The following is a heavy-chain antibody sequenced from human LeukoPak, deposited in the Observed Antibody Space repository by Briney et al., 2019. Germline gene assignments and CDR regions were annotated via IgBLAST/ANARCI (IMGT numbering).Heavy chain of an antibody. CDR1: GFTFSTYW. D-gene: IGHD1-1*01. CDR3: ARDQKSWNYYYHYYMDV. V-gene: IGHV3-7*01. CDR2: IKEDGGEE. Sequence: GGSLRLSCAASGFTFSTYWMSWVRQAPGKGLEWVANIKEDGGEEYYVDSVKGRFTVSRDNAKNSLYLQMNSLRAEDTAVYYCARDQKSWNYYYHYYMDVWGKGTTVTVSS. J-gene: IGHJ6*03.